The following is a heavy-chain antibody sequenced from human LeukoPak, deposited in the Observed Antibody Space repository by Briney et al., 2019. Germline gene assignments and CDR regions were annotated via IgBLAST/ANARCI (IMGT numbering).Heavy chain of an antibody. Sequence: SETLSLTCTVSGGSISSYYWSWIRQPPGKGLEWIGYIYYSGSTNYNPSLKSRVTISVDTSKNQFSLKLSSVTAADTAVYYCARKVAVAGRLSWFDPWGQGTLVTVSS. D-gene: IGHD6-19*01. CDR2: IYYSGST. CDR1: GGSISSYY. CDR3: ARKVAVAGRLSWFDP. J-gene: IGHJ5*02. V-gene: IGHV4-59*01.